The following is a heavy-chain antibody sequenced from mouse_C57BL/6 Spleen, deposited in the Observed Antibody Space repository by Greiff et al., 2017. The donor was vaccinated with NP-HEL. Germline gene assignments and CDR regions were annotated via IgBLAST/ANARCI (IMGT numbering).Heavy chain of an antibody. Sequence: VQLQQSGPELVKPGASVKIPCKASGYTFTDYNMDWVKQSHGKSLEWIGDINPNNGGTIYNQKFKGKATLTVDKSSSTAYMELRSLTSEDTAVYYCARSHDSSFAYWGQGTLVTVSA. V-gene: IGHV1-18*01. CDR1: GYTFTDYN. J-gene: IGHJ3*01. CDR2: INPNNGGT. CDR3: ARSHDSSFAY. D-gene: IGHD2-4*01.